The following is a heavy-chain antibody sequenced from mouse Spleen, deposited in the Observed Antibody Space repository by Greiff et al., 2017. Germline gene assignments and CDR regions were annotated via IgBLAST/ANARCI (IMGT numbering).Heavy chain of an antibody. CDR2: ISSGGSYT. J-gene: IGHJ3*01. CDR1: GFTFSSYG. Sequence: VQLVESGGDLVKPGGSLKLSCAASGFTFSSYGMSWVRQTPDKRLEWVATISSGGSYTYYPDSVKGRFTISRDNAKNTLYLQMSSLKSEDTAMYYCARHDYYGSSRFAYWGQGTLVTVSA. CDR3: ARHDYYGSSRFAY. D-gene: IGHD1-1*01. V-gene: IGHV5-6*01.